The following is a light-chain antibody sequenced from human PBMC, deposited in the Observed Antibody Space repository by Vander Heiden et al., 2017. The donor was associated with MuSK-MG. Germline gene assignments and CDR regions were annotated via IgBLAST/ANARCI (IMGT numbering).Light chain of an antibody. Sequence: QSALTQPASVSGSPGQSITISCTGSSSDVGGYNYVSWYQQHPGKAPNVMIYDVSNRPSGVSNRFSGSKSGNTASLTISGLQAEDEADYYCSSYTSSSTVVFGGGTKLTVL. CDR2: DVS. V-gene: IGLV2-14*01. J-gene: IGLJ2*01. CDR3: SSYTSSSTVV. CDR1: SSDVGGYNY.